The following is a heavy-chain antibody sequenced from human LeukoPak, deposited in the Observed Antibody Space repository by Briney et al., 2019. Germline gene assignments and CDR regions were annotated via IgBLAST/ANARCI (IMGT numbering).Heavy chain of an antibody. CDR2: IIPIFGTS. D-gene: IGHD2-21*01. J-gene: IGHJ4*02. Sequence: GASVKVSCKASGGTFSSYAISWVRQAPGQGLEWLGGIIPIFGTSNYAQKFQGRVTITADESTSTAYMELSSLRSEDTAVYYCARASSYCGGDCYSLDYWRQGTLVTVPS. V-gene: IGHV1-69*13. CDR3: ARASSYCGGDCYSLDY. CDR1: GGTFSSYA.